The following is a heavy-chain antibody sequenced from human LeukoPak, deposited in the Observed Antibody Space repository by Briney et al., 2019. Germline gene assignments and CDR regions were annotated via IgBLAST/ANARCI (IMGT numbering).Heavy chain of an antibody. J-gene: IGHJ6*03. CDR3: ARCSPITGSFYYYLDV. CDR1: GFTFSSYE. Sequence: PGGSLRLSCAASGFTFSSYEMNWVRQAPGKGLEWVSYISSGGNNIYYADSVKGRFTISRDNAKNSLYLQMSSLGAEDTAVYYCARCSPITGSFYYYLDVGLKGTTVTVSS. D-gene: IGHD1-20*01. CDR2: ISSGGNNI. V-gene: IGHV3-48*03.